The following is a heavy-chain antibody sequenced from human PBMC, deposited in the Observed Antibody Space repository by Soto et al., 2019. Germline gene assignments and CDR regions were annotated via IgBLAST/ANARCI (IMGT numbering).Heavy chain of an antibody. Sequence: LRLSCAASGFTFSDHYMSWVRRAPGKGLEWVSYISSSGGALYYADSVKGRFTISRDNAKNSLYLQMNSLRAEDTAVYYCARDPDTSSKIDYWGQGTLVTVSS. J-gene: IGHJ4*02. V-gene: IGHV3-11*01. D-gene: IGHD2-2*01. CDR1: GFTFSDHY. CDR2: ISSSGGAL. CDR3: ARDPDTSSKIDY.